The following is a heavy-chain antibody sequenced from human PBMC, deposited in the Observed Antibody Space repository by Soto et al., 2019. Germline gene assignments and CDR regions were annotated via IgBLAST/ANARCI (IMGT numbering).Heavy chain of an antibody. J-gene: IGHJ5*02. CDR3: ARNLWFSEPSNSFDP. Sequence: QVQLQESGPGLVKPSETLSLTCSVSGGSISSYYWSWIRQPPGKGLEWIGYVYFGGNTNYNPSLKSRVTISEDTSKNHFSLKLRSVTAANTAVYYCARNLWFSEPSNSFDPWGQGTLVTVSS. CDR2: VYFGGNT. D-gene: IGHD1-26*01. CDR1: GGSISSYY. V-gene: IGHV4-59*01.